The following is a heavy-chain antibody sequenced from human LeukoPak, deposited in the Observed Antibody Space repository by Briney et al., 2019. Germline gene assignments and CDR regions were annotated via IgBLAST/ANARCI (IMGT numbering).Heavy chain of an antibody. CDR1: GGSISSSSYY. CDR2: IHYSGST. D-gene: IGHD3-22*01. V-gene: IGHV4-39*01. CDR3: ARGYYYDSSGYSV. Sequence: SETLSLTCTVSGGSISSSSYYWGWIRQPPGKGLEWIGSIHYSGSTYYNPSLKSRVTISVDTSKNQFSLKLSSVTAADTAVYYCARGYYYDSSGYSVWGQGTLVTVSS. J-gene: IGHJ4*02.